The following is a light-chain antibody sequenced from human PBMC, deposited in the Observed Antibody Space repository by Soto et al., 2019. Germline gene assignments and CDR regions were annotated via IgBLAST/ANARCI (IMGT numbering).Light chain of an antibody. CDR1: QSISSY. V-gene: IGKV1-39*01. J-gene: IGKJ2*01. Sequence: DIQMTQSPSSLSASVGDRVTISCRACQSISSYLNWYQQKPGKAPKLLIYAASSLQSGVPSRFGGSGSGTDFTLTISSLQPEDFATYYCQQSYSTPVTFGQGTKLEIK. CDR3: QQSYSTPVT. CDR2: AAS.